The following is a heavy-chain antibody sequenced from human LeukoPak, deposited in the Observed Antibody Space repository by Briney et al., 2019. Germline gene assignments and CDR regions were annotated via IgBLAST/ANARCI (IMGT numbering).Heavy chain of an antibody. CDR1: GYTFTSYD. CDR3: ARGGAYYDILTP. V-gene: IGHV1-8*01. D-gene: IGHD3-9*01. Sequence: GASVKVSCKASGYTFTSYDINWVRQATGQGLEWMGWMNPDSGNTGYAQKFQGRVTMTRNTSISTAYMELSSLRSEDTAVYYCARGGAYYDILTPWGQGTLVTVSS. CDR2: MNPDSGNT. J-gene: IGHJ5*02.